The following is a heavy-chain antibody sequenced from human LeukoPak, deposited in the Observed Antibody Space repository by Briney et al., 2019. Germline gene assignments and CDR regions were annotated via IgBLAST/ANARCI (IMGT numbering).Heavy chain of an antibody. D-gene: IGHD1-1*01. Sequence: GGSLRLSCAASGFTFSSYAMSWVRQAPGKGLEWVSAISGSGGSTYYADSVKGRFTISRDNSKNTLYLQMNSLRAEDTAVYYCAKDLVGWHDVYLGTVDYWGQGTLVTVSS. CDR2: ISGSGGST. V-gene: IGHV3-23*01. CDR1: GFTFSSYA. CDR3: AKDLVGWHDVYLGTVDY. J-gene: IGHJ4*02.